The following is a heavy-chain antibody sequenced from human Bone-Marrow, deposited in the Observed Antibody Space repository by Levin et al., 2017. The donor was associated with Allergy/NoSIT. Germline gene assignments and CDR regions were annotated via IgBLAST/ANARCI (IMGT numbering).Heavy chain of an antibody. D-gene: IGHD2-15*01. CDR1: GYTFTNYH. V-gene: IGHV1-46*01. J-gene: IGHJ4*02. CDR2: IHVGGDTQ. CDR3: ARELRDSRQVDY. Sequence: RASVKVSCKASGYTFTNYHFHWVRQAPGQGLEWMGKIHVGGDTQYAQKFQGRVTMTRDTSTTTVYMELSSLMSEDTGVYYCARELRDSRQVDYWGQGTLVTVSS.